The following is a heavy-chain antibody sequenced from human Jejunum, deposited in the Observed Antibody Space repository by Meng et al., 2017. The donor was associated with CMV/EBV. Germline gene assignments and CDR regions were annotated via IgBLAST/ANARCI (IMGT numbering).Heavy chain of an antibody. D-gene: IGHD4-11*01. J-gene: IGHJ5*02. V-gene: IGHV4-61*01. CDR3: ARDLMTTITTGWFDP. Sequence: SVHSDSSYWRWIRHPPGKALEWIGYTHYGGSTNYNPSLKSPVTISVDTSKNRFSLRLTSVTAADTAVYYCARDLMTTITTGWFDPWGQGTLVAVSS. CDR1: SVHSDSSY. CDR2: THYGGST.